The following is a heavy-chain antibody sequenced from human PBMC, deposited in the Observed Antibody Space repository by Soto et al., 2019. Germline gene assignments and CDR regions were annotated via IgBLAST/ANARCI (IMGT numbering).Heavy chain of an antibody. CDR2: TTGNGDAT. CDR1: GFTFINTG. V-gene: IGHV3-23*01. J-gene: IGHJ4*02. Sequence: PGGSLRLSCAGSGFTFINTGMSWVRQAPGQGLEWVSATTGNGDATYYADSVKGRFTISRDNSKSTLYLQMNSLRAEDTAVYYCAKIDGYFDYWGQGTLVTVSS. D-gene: IGHD3-22*01. CDR3: AKIDGYFDY.